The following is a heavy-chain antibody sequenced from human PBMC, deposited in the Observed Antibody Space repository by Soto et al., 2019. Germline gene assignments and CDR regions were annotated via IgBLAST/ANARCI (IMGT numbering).Heavy chain of an antibody. CDR2: IYPGDSDT. J-gene: IGHJ6*02. D-gene: IGHD3-9*01. V-gene: IGHV5-51*01. CDR1: GYSFTSYW. Sequence: GESLKISCKGSGYSFTSYWIGWVRQMPGKGLEWMGIIYPGDSDTRYSPSFQGQVTISADKSISTAYLQWSSLKASDTAMYYCAVCYLSGPNYYYGMDVWGQGTTVTVSS. CDR3: AVCYLSGPNYYYGMDV.